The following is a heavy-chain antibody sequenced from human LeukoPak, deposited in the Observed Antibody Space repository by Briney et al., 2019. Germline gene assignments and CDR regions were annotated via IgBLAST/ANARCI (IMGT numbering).Heavy chain of an antibody. CDR3: ARDRFSRGSYYFDY. CDR1: GFTFSSYG. Sequence: PGGSLRLSCAASGFTFSSYGMNWVRQAPGKGLEWVSYISGSTSTIYYADSVKGRFTISRDNSKNTLYLQMNSLRAEDTAVYYCARDRFSRGSYYFDYWGQGTLVTVSS. V-gene: IGHV3-48*01. D-gene: IGHD1-26*01. J-gene: IGHJ4*02. CDR2: ISGSTSTI.